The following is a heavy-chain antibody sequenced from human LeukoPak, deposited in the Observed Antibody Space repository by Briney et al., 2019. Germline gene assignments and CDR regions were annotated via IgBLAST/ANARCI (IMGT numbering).Heavy chain of an antibody. D-gene: IGHD2-8*01. CDR1: GGSISSGGYY. Sequence: PSETLSLTCTVSGGSISSGGYYWSWIRQHPGKGLEWIGYIYYSGGTYYNPSLKSRVTISVDTSKNQFSLKLSSVTAADTAVYYCARAAYCTNGVCYKAHYYYYYMDVWGKGTTVTVSS. CDR3: ARAAYCTNGVCYKAHYYYYYMDV. V-gene: IGHV4-31*03. J-gene: IGHJ6*03. CDR2: IYYSGGT.